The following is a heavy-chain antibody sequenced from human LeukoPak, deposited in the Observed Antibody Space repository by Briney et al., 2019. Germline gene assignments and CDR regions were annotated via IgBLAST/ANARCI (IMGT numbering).Heavy chain of an antibody. J-gene: IGHJ4*02. CDR3: ARRLGSSSTGFDY. D-gene: IGHD2-2*01. V-gene: IGHV4-59*08. CDR2: IHYSGRA. CDR1: GGSISSYY. Sequence: PSETLSLTCTVSGGSISSYYWSWIRQPPGKGLDWVGSIHYSGRAPYTPSLKNPVTISVDASKHQFTLKLSSVTAADTAVYYCARRLGSSSTGFDYWGQGTLVTVSS.